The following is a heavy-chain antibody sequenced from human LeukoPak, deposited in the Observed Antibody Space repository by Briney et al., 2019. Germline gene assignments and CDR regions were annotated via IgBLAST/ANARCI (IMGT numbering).Heavy chain of an antibody. Sequence: SLKVSCKASGGTFSSYAISWVRQGPGQGLEWMGGLIPIFGTANYARKFQGRVTITTDESTSTAYMELSSLRSEDTAVYYCASQTDYSGYHFYYYYMDVWGKGTTVTVSS. J-gene: IGHJ6*03. CDR1: GGTFSSYA. D-gene: IGHD5-12*01. CDR3: ASQTDYSGYHFYYYYMDV. CDR2: LIPIFGTA. V-gene: IGHV1-69*05.